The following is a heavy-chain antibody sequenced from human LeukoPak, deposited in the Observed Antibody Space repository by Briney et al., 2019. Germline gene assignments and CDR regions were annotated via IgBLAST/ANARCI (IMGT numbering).Heavy chain of an antibody. CDR3: AKADGSGTYYTRPSDY. J-gene: IGHJ4*02. D-gene: IGHD3-10*01. CDR2: ISGSAINT. Sequence: GGSLRLSCAASGFTFSSYAMSWVRQAPGKGLEWVSGISGSAINTYYADSVKGRFTIPRDNSQNTLYLQMSSLRAEGSAVYYCAKADGSGTYYTRPSDYWGQGTLVTVSS. V-gene: IGHV3-23*01. CDR1: GFTFSSYA.